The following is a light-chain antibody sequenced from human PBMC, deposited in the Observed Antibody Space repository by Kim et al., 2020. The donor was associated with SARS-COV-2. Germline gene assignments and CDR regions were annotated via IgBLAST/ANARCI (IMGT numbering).Light chain of an antibody. CDR3: HQYGSSPEVT. CDR2: GAS. CDR1: QSVSRSY. V-gene: IGKV3-20*01. Sequence: PGESATPSCRASQSVSRSYLAWYQQKPGQAPRLLIYGASSRANGIPDRFSGSGSGTDFTLTISRLEPEDFAVYYCHQYGSSPEVTFGPGTKVDIK. J-gene: IGKJ3*01.